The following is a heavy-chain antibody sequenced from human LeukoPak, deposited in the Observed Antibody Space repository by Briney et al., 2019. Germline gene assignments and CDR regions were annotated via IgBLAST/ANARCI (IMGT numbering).Heavy chain of an antibody. D-gene: IGHD2-15*01. CDR3: ARRYCSGGSCSPGDY. CDR1: GLTFSSYA. Sequence: GGSLRLSCAASGLTFSSYAMHWVRQAPGKGLEGVAVISYDGSNKYYADSVKGRFTISRDNSKNTLYLQMNSLRAEDTAVYYCARRYCSGGSCSPGDYWGQGTLVTVSS. V-gene: IGHV3-30*04. J-gene: IGHJ4*02. CDR2: ISYDGSNK.